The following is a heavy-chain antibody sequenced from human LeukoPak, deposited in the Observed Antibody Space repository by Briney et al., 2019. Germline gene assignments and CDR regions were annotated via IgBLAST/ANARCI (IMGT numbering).Heavy chain of an antibody. CDR1: GGSMTNDYY. D-gene: IGHD1-14*01. CDR2: IYYSGST. J-gene: IGHJ6*03. CDR3: ARGPEYMDV. V-gene: IGHV4-30-4*08. Sequence: PSETLSLTCAVYGGSMTNDYYWSWIRQPPGKGLEWIGYIYYSGSTYYNPSLKSRVTISVDTSKNQFSLMVSSLTAADTAVYFCARGPEYMDVWGKGTTVTVSS.